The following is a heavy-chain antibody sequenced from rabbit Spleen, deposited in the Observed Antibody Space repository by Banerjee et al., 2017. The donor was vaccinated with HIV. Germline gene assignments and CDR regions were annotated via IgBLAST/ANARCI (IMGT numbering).Heavy chain of an antibody. J-gene: IGHJ4*01. V-gene: IGHV1S40*01. CDR3: ARRDTSSGGGAFIL. CDR2: INTVTGKS. Sequence: QSLEESGGDLVKPGASLTLTCTASGFSFSSGDWMYWVRQAPGKGLEWIACINTVTGKSVYASWAKGRFIMSRTSSTTVTLRMTSLTAADTATYFCARRDTSSGGGAFILWGPGTLVTVS. CDR1: GFSFSSGDW. D-gene: IGHD4-1*01.